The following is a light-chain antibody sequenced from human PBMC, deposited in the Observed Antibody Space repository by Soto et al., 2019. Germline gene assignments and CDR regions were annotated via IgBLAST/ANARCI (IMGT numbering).Light chain of an antibody. CDR2: DAS. CDR1: QSINRH. CDR3: QQYHNWPYT. V-gene: IGKV3-11*01. Sequence: EIVLTQSPATLSLSPGERATLSCRASQSINRHLAWYRQKPGQAPRLLIYDASNRATGIPARFSGSGSGTDFTLTISSLQSEDFAVYFCQQYHNWPYTFGQGTNLEMK. J-gene: IGKJ2*01.